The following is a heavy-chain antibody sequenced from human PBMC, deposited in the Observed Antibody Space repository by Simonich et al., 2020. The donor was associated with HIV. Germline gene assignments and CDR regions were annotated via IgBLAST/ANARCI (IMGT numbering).Heavy chain of an antibody. V-gene: IGHV1-2*06. D-gene: IGHD3-22*01. CDR2: INPNSGGT. CDR3: ARGHYYYSSGLMYFDY. Sequence: QVQLVQSGAEVKKPGASVKVSCKASGYTFTGYYIHWVRQAPGQGLECMGRINPNSGGTNYAQKFQGRVTMTRDTSISTAYMELSRLRSEDTAVYYCARGHYYYSSGLMYFDYWGQGTLVTVSS. J-gene: IGHJ4*02. CDR1: GYTFTGYY.